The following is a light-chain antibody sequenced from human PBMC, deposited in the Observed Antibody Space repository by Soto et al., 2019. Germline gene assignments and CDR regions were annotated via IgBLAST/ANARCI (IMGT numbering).Light chain of an antibody. Sequence: DVVMTQSPLSLPVTLGQPASISCRSNQSLVHSDGIAYFSWFQQRPGRSQRRLIYAAYNLQSGVQSRFSGSGSGAQFTLTIRGLQPEDFATYYCIQHKSYPWTVGQGTKVDI. V-gene: IGKV2-30*02. J-gene: IGKJ1*01. CDR3: IQHKSYPWT. CDR1: QSLVHSDGIAY. CDR2: AAY.